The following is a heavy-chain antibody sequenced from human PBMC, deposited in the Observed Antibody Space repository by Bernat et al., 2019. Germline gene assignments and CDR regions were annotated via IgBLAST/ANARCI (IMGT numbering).Heavy chain of an antibody. Sequence: QVQLVQSGAEVKKSGASVKVSCKASGYTFTSYAMHWVRQAPGQRLEWMGWINAGNGNTKYSQKFQGRVTITRDTSASTAYMELSSLRSEDTAVYYCARAAPDAFDIWGQGTMVTVSS. CDR3: ARAAPDAFDI. D-gene: IGHD2-15*01. V-gene: IGHV1-3*01. J-gene: IGHJ3*02. CDR1: GYTFTSYA. CDR2: INAGNGNT.